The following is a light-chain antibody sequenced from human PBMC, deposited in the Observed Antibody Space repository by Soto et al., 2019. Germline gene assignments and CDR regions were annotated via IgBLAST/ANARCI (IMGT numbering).Light chain of an antibody. CDR1: SSDVGGYKY. V-gene: IGLV2-14*01. Sequence: QSALTQPASVSGSPVQSITIACTGTSSDVGGYKYVSWYQQHPGKAPKLMIYEVSNRPSGVSDRFSGSKSGNTASLTISGLQAEDEADYYCSSYTSSSPCVFGTGTKLTVL. CDR2: EVS. CDR3: SSYTSSSPCV. J-gene: IGLJ1*01.